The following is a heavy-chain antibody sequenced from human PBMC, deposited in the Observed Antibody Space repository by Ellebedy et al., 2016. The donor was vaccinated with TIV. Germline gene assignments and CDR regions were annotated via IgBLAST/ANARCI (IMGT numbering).Heavy chain of an antibody. J-gene: IGHJ5*02. CDR3: ARGRHSYGYEWLDT. CDR1: GGSISSGGYY. D-gene: IGHD5-18*01. V-gene: IGHV4-31*03. CDR2: IYYSGST. Sequence: SETLSLXXTVSGGSISSGGYYWSWIRQHPGKGLEWIGYIYYSGSTYYNPSLKSRVTISVDRSRNKFSLDLRSVTAADTAVYYCARGRHSYGYEWLDTWGQGTLASVSS.